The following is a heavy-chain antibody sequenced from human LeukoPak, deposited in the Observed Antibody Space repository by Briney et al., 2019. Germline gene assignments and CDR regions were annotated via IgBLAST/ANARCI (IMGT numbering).Heavy chain of an antibody. V-gene: IGHV1-69*06. CDR3: ARHLNYYGSGSPVNWFDP. CDR1: GGTFSSYA. J-gene: IGHJ5*02. D-gene: IGHD3-10*01. Sequence: SVKVSCKASGGTFSSYAISWVRQAPGQGLEWMGGITPIFGTANYAQKFQGRVTITADKSTSTAYMELSSLRSEDTAVYYCARHLNYYGSGSPVNWFDPWGQGTLVTVSS. CDR2: ITPIFGTA.